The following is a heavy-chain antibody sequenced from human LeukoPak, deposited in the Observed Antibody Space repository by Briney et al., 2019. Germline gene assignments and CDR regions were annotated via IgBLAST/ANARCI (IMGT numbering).Heavy chain of an antibody. Sequence: SVKVSCKASGGTLSSYAISWVRQAPGQGLEWMGRIIPILGIANYAQKFQGRVTITADKSTSTAYMELSSLRSEDTAVYYCARAYYYDSSGYYWAHYNWFDPWGQGTLVTVSS. CDR1: GGTLSSYA. J-gene: IGHJ5*02. V-gene: IGHV1-69*04. D-gene: IGHD3-22*01. CDR2: IIPILGIA. CDR3: ARAYYYDSSGYYWAHYNWFDP.